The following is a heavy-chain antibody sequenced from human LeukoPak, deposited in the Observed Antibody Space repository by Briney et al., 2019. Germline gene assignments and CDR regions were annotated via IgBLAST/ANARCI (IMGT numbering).Heavy chain of an antibody. V-gene: IGHV3-20*04. D-gene: IGHD2-2*01. CDR1: GFRFDDYG. Sequence: GGSLRLSCAASGFRFDDYGMSWVRLVPGKGLEWVSGTNWDGASTGYADSVKGRFTTSRDNVKNSLYLQMNSLRVEDTALYFCGRVFCSTNSCYDYFDYYMDVWGRGTTVTVSS. CDR2: TNWDGAST. CDR3: GRVFCSTNSCYDYFDYYMDV. J-gene: IGHJ6*03.